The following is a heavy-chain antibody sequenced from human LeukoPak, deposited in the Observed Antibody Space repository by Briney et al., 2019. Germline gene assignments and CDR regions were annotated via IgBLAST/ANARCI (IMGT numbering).Heavy chain of an antibody. D-gene: IGHD2-8*01. V-gene: IGHV4-39*07. J-gene: IGHJ3*02. CDR1: GGSISSSSYY. Sequence: SETLSLTCTVSGGSISSSSYYWGWIRQPPGKGLEWIGSIYYSGSTYYNPSLKSRVTISVDTSKNQFSLTLNSVTAADTAVYYCVRADYNGGNPGSFDIWGRGTMVTVSS. CDR3: VRADYNGGNPGSFDI. CDR2: IYYSGST.